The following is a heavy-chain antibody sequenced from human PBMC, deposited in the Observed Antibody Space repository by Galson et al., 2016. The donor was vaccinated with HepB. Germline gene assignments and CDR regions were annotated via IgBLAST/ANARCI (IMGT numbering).Heavy chain of an antibody. CDR2: VNSDGSSK. J-gene: IGHJ6*03. V-gene: IGHV3-74*01. CDR3: AREGYGPLYYYFYYMDV. CDR1: GFPFSSYL. Sequence: SLRLACAASGFPFSSYLMHWVRQAPGKGLVWVSRVNSDGSSKSYADSVKGRFTISKDNAKNTLYLQMNSLRAEATAVYFCAREGYGPLYYYFYYMDVWGKGTTVTVSS. D-gene: IGHD5-18*01.